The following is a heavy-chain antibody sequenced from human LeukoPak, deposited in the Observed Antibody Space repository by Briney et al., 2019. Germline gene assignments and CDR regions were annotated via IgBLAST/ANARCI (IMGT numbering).Heavy chain of an antibody. D-gene: IGHD1-26*01. V-gene: IGHV4-59*01. CDR2: IHFSGST. J-gene: IGHJ4*02. Sequence: NPSETLSLTCTVSDASISGYYWSWMRQPPGKGLVWIGSIHFSGSTTYNPSLRSPVTISVDTSKNQLSLKLSSVTAADTAVYYCARDLGGIYFDYWGQGTPVTVSS. CDR3: ARDLGGIYFDY. CDR1: DASISGYY.